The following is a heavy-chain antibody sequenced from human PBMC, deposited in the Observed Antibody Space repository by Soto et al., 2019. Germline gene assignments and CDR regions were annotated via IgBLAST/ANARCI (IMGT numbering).Heavy chain of an antibody. Sequence: GASVKVSCKASGGTFSSYAISWVRQAPGQGLEWMGGIIPIFGTANYAQKFQGRVTITADESTSTAYMEPSSLRSEDTAVYYCARDRSTGYCSGGSCPRHGMDVWGQGTTVTVSS. D-gene: IGHD2-15*01. CDR1: GGTFSSYA. CDR2: IIPIFGTA. J-gene: IGHJ6*02. V-gene: IGHV1-69*13. CDR3: ARDRSTGYCSGGSCPRHGMDV.